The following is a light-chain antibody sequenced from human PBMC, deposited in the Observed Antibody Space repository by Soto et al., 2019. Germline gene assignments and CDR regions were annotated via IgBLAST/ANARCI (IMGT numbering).Light chain of an antibody. CDR1: QSFSSY. V-gene: IGKV3-11*01. CDR3: QQRSNWPYT. J-gene: IGKJ2*01. Sequence: EIVLTQSPATLSLSPGERATLSCRASQSFSSYLAWYQQKPGQAPRLLIYGASNMATGIPARFSGSGSGTDFTLTISSLEPEDFAVYYCQQRSNWPYTFGQGTKLEIK. CDR2: GAS.